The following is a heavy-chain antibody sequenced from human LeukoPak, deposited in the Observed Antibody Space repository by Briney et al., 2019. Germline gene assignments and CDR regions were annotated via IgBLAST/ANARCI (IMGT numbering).Heavy chain of an antibody. CDR3: ARDEIGCSSTSCYSFDY. CDR1: GFTFSSYA. CDR2: ISGSGGST. V-gene: IGHV3-23*01. J-gene: IGHJ4*02. D-gene: IGHD2-2*01. Sequence: GGSLRLSCAASGFTFSSYAMSWVRQAPGKGLEWVSAISGSGGSTYYADSVKGRFTISRDNSKNTLYLQMNSLRSEDTAVYYCARDEIGCSSTSCYSFDYWGQGTLVTVSS.